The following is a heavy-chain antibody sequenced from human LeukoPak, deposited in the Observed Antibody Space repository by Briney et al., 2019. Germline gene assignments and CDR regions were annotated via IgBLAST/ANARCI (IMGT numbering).Heavy chain of an antibody. CDR3: AKNRLDYDFWSGYYTRYYYYYMDV. V-gene: IGHV3-23*01. Sequence: GGSLRLSCAASGFTFSSYAMSWVRQAPGKGLEWVSAISGSGGSTYYADSVKGRFTISRDNSKNTLYLQMNSLRAEDTAVYYCAKNRLDYDFWSGYYTRYYYYYMDVWGKGTTVTVSS. D-gene: IGHD3-3*01. CDR2: ISGSGGST. CDR1: GFTFSSYA. J-gene: IGHJ6*03.